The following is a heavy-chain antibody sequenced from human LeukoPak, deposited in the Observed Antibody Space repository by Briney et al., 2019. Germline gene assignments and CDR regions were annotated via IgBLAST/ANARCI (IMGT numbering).Heavy chain of an antibody. CDR2: TSSDGSST. Sequence: GGSLRLSCAASGFTFRSYWMHWVRQAPGKGLVWVSRTSSDGSSTSYADSVKGRFTISRDNAKNTLYLQMNSLRAEDTAVYYCARETEMANLDYWGQGTLVTVSS. D-gene: IGHD5-24*01. V-gene: IGHV3-74*01. CDR1: GFTFRSYW. CDR3: ARETEMANLDY. J-gene: IGHJ4*02.